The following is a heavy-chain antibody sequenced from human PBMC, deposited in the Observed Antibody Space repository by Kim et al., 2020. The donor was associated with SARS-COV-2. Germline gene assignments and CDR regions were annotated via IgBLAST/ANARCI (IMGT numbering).Heavy chain of an antibody. Sequence: SVKVSCKASGGTFSSYAISWVRQAPGQGLEWMGGIIPIFGTANYAQKFQGRVTITADASTSTAYMELSSLRSEDTAVYYCAGRTPPYYYGSGSYYRWFDPWGQGTLVTVSS. CDR3: AGRTPPYYYGSGSYYRWFDP. J-gene: IGHJ5*02. D-gene: IGHD3-10*01. CDR1: GGTFSSYA. V-gene: IGHV1-69*13. CDR2: IIPIFGTA.